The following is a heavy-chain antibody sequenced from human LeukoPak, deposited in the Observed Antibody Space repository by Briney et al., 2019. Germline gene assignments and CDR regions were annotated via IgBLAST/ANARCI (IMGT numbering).Heavy chain of an antibody. CDR2: INSGSTYM. CDR1: GFTFSAYN. D-gene: IGHD6-19*01. V-gene: IGHV3-21*01. Sequence: GGSLRLSCAASGFTFSAYNMNWVRQAPGKGLEWISSINSGSTYMYLADSLKGRFTISRDNAKNSLYLQMNSLTVEDTAVYYCARGGQSSGWFYFDYWGQGTLVTVSS. J-gene: IGHJ4*02. CDR3: ARGGQSSGWFYFDY.